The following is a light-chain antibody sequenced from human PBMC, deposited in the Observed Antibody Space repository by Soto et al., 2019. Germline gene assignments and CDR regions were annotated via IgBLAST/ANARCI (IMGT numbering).Light chain of an antibody. Sequence: DIQMTQSPSTLSASVGERVTITCRASQNINRRLAWYQQKPGKPPKLLISDASDLETGVPSRFRGSGSGTEFTLSITRLQPDDFATYYCQQCYIHWTFGQGTKVEIK. J-gene: IGKJ1*01. CDR1: QNINRR. CDR2: DAS. CDR3: QQCYIHWT. V-gene: IGKV1-5*01.